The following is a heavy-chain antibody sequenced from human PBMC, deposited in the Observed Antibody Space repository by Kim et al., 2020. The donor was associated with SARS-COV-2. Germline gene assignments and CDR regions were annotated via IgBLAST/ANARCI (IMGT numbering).Heavy chain of an antibody. J-gene: IGHJ4*02. V-gene: IGHV3-53*01. CDR2: LHSDGSA. CDR1: GFIASNKY. D-gene: IGHD2-21*01. Sequence: GGSLRLSCAASGFIASNKYMSWVRQPPGRGLEWVSTLHSDGSAYYGDSVKGRFSISRDNSKNTLYLQLNTLRVEDTAVYYCARTNFGEDYWGRGTLVTVSS. CDR3: ARTNFGEDY.